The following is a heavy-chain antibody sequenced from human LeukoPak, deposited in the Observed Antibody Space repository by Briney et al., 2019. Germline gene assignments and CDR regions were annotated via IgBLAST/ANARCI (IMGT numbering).Heavy chain of an antibody. D-gene: IGHD6-13*01. Sequence: SETLSLTCTVSGYSISSGYYWGWIRQPPGKGLEWIGSIYHSGSTYYNPSLKSRVTISVDTSKNQFSLKLSSVTAADTAVYYCAGGAAGTSDYWGQGTLVTVSS. J-gene: IGHJ4*02. CDR2: IYHSGST. CDR1: GYSISSGYY. V-gene: IGHV4-38-2*02. CDR3: AGGAAGTSDY.